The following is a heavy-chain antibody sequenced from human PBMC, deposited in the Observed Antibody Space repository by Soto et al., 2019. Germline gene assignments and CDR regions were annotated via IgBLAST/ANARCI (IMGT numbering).Heavy chain of an antibody. CDR1: GFSFSSYA. CDR3: AKGSIEYSASVDN. V-gene: IGHV3-23*01. CDR2: ISARGGSS. J-gene: IGHJ4*02. Sequence: VQLLESGGGLVQPGGSLRLSCAASGFSFSSYAMVWVRQAPGQGLEWVSVISARGGSSYFADSVKGRFTISRDNSKNVLSLEMNSLRADDTAIYFCAKGSIEYSASVDNWGQGTLVLVSS. D-gene: IGHD5-12*01.